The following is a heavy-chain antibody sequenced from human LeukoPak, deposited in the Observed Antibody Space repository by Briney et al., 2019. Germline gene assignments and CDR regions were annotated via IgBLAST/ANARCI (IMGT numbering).Heavy chain of an antibody. Sequence: GGSLRLSCATSGFTFSSNWMSWVRHAPGRGLEWVANIKPDGSAEYYAASVKGRFTVSRDNAKNSLYLQMNSLRAKDTAVHYCARANNSSWHNWGQGTLVTVSS. CDR1: GFTFSSNW. D-gene: IGHD6-13*01. CDR2: IKPDGSAE. J-gene: IGHJ4*02. CDR3: ARANNSSWHN. V-gene: IGHV3-7*01.